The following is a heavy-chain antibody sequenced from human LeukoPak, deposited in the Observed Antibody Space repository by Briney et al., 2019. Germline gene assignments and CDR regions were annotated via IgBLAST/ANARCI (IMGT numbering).Heavy chain of an antibody. Sequence: SDTLSLTCAVYGGSFSDYYWSWIRQPPGKGLEWIGEINHSGTTNYSPSLKSRVSISVDTSKNQFSLKLNSVTAADAAMYYCASHYSSGSYRYTGSFDSWGQGMAVDVSS. D-gene: IGHD3-16*02. CDR1: GGSFSDYY. CDR2: INHSGTT. V-gene: IGHV4-34*01. CDR3: ASHYSSGSYRYTGSFDS. J-gene: IGHJ4*02.